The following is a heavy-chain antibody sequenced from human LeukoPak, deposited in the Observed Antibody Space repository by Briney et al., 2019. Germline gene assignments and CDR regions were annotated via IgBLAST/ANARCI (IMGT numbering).Heavy chain of an antibody. CDR3: AILGGDGDQSGYSDY. CDR2: ISWNSGSI. D-gene: IGHD3-3*01. CDR1: GFTFDDYA. V-gene: IGHV3-9*01. J-gene: IGHJ4*02. Sequence: GGSLRLSCAASGFTFDDYAMHWLRQAPGKGLEWVSGISWNSGSIDYADSVKGRFTISRDNAKNSLYLQMNSLRAEDTALYYCAILGGDGDQSGYSDYWGQGTLVTVSS.